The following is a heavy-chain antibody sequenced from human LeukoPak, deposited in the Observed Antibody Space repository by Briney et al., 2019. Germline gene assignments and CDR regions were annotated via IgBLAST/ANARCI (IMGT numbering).Heavy chain of an antibody. CDR2: INNGGSDM. Sequence: GGSLRLSCAASGFTFSSYAMSWARQAPGKGLVWVSRINNGGSDMSYADSVKGRFTISRDNAKNTLYLQMKSLRAEDTAVYYCARELPREVTLDYWGQGTPVTVSS. CDR1: GFTFSSYA. CDR3: ARELPREVTLDY. V-gene: IGHV3-74*01. J-gene: IGHJ4*01. D-gene: IGHD2-21*02.